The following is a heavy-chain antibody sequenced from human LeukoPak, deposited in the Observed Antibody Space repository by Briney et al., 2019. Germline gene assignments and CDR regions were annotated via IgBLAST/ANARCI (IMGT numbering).Heavy chain of an antibody. CDR2: IGTAGDT. V-gene: IGHV3-13*01. CDR3: ARVSGASYMDV. Sequence: PGGSLRLSCAASGFTFSSYDMHWVRQATGKGLEWVSAIGTAGDTCYPGSVKGRFTISRENAKNSLYLQMNSLRAGDTAVYYCARVSGASYMDVWGKGTTVTVSS. CDR1: GFTFSSYD. J-gene: IGHJ6*03.